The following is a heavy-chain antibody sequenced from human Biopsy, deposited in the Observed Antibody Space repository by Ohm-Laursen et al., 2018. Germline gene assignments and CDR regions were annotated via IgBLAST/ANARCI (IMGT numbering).Heavy chain of an antibody. CDR3: ARGRLSGTRRALDI. J-gene: IGHJ3*02. CDR2: MNPKSGDT. D-gene: IGHD1-7*01. Sequence: ASVKVSCKPSGYTFINYDIHWVRQASGQGLEWMGWMNPKSGDTGYAHKFQGRVTMARNASISTANMEMSGLRSEDTAVYYCARGRLSGTRRALDIWGQGTMVTVSS. V-gene: IGHV1-8*01. CDR1: GYTFINYD.